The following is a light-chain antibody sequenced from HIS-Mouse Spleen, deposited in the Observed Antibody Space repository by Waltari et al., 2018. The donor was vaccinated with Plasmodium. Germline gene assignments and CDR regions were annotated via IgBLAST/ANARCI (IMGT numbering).Light chain of an antibody. Sequence: QSALTQPPSASGSPGQSVTISCTATSSHVGGYNYLSWYQQHPGKAPKLMIYAVSKRPSGVPDRFSGSKSGNTASLTVSGLQAEDEADYYCSSYAGSNNLVFGGGTKLTVL. J-gene: IGLJ2*01. CDR1: SSHVGGYNY. CDR2: AVS. V-gene: IGLV2-8*01. CDR3: SSYAGSNNLV.